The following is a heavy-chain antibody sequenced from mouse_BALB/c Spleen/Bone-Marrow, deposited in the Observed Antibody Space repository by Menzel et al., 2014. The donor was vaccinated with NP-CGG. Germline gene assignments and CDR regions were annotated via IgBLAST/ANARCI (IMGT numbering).Heavy chain of an antibody. CDR3: ARSDGYRDMDY. CDR2: IYPGDGDT. Sequence: QXQXQRPGPELVKPGASVKISCKASGYAFSSSWMNWVKQRPGQGLEWIGRIYPGDGDTKYNGKFKGKATLTADKSSSTAYMQLSSLTSVDSAVYFCARSDGYRDMDYWGQRTSVTXSS. CDR1: GYAFSSSW. D-gene: IGHD2-3*01. J-gene: IGHJ4*01. V-gene: IGHV1-82*01.